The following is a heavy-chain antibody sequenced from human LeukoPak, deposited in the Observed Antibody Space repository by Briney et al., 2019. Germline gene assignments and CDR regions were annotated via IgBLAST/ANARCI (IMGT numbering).Heavy chain of an antibody. D-gene: IGHD2-2*01. CDR2: INPNSGDT. V-gene: IGHV1-2*06. CDR1: GYTFTGYY. Sequence: ASVKVSCKASGYTFTGYYMHWVRQAPGQGLEWMGRINPNSGDTNYAQKFQGRVTMTRDTSISTAYVELSRLRSDDTAVYYCARDYCSSTSCLFDYWGQGTLVTVSS. CDR3: ARDYCSSTSCLFDY. J-gene: IGHJ4*02.